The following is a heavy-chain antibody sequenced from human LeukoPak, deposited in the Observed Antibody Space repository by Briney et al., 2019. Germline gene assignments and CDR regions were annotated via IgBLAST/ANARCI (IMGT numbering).Heavy chain of an antibody. J-gene: IGHJ4*02. V-gene: IGHV1-2*02. CDR1: GYTFTGYY. CDR2: TNPNSGGT. D-gene: IGHD5-18*01. Sequence: GASVKVSCKASGYTFTGYYMHWMRQAPGQGLEWMGWTNPNSGGTNYAQKFQGRVTMTRDTSISTAYMELSRLRSDDTAVYYCARFGDTAMVYYFDYWGQGTLVTVSS. CDR3: ARFGDTAMVYYFDY.